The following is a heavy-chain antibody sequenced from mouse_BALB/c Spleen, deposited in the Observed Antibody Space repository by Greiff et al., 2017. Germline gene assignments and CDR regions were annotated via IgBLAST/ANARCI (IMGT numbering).Heavy chain of an antibody. J-gene: IGHJ2*01. CDR3: ASPVGY. V-gene: IGHV5-9*03. CDR2: ISSGGGNT. Sequence: EVQLVESGGGLVKPGGSLKLSCAASGFTFSSYTMSWVRQTPEKRLEWVATISSGGGNTYYPDSVKGRFTISRDNAKNNLYLQMSSLRSEDTALYYCASPVGYWGQGTTLTVSS. CDR1: GFTFSSYT.